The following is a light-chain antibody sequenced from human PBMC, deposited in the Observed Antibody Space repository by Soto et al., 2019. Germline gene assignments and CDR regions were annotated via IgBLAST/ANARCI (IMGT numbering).Light chain of an antibody. CDR2: KAS. V-gene: IGKV1-5*03. CDR1: QTISSW. CDR3: QHYNSYSEA. J-gene: IGKJ1*01. Sequence: DIQLIQTPSSLSASLGDSNTNTCRASQTISSWLAWYQQKPGKAPKLLIYKASTLKSGVPSRFSGSGSGAEFTLTISSLQPDDFATYYCQHYNSYSEAFGQGTKVDIK.